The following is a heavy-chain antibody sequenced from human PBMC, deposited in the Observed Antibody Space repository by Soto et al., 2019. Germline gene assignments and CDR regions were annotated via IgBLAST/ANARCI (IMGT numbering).Heavy chain of an antibody. CDR2: ISSDGSNE. CDR1: GFTFSTYD. Sequence: QVQLVESGGGVVQPGRSLRLSCAASGFTFSTYDMHWVRQAPGKGLEWVAVISSDGSNEYYADSVKGRFTISRDNSKNTRYVQMNSLRAEDTAVYYCAKDLGDSSADDGADYWGQGPLVTVSS. D-gene: IGHD6-25*01. V-gene: IGHV3-30*18. J-gene: IGHJ4*02. CDR3: AKDLGDSSADDGADY.